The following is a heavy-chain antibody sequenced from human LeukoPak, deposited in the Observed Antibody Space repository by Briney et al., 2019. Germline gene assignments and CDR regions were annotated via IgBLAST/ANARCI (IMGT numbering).Heavy chain of an antibody. CDR3: ARDHYGLTSYPNP. J-gene: IGHJ5*02. V-gene: IGHV3-66*01. Sequence: GGSLRLSCAASGFTFSDYYMSWIRQAPGKGLEWVSVIFTNGNTKYADSVKGRFTISRDNSKNMLYLQMNSLRAEDTAVYYCARDHYGLTSYPNPWGQGTLVTVSS. CDR2: IFTNGNT. D-gene: IGHD3-10*01. CDR1: GFTFSDYY.